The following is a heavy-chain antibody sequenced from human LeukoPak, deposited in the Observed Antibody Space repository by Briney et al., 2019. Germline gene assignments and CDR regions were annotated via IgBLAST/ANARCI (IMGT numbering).Heavy chain of an antibody. J-gene: IGHJ4*02. CDR3: ARGRGSGYYPYYFDY. V-gene: IGHV4-34*01. CDR1: GGSFSGYY. CDR2: INHSGST. Sequence: SSETLSLTCAVYGGSFSGYYWSWIRQPPGKGLEWIGEINHSGSTNYNPSLKSRVTISVDTSKNQFSLKLSSVTAADTAVYYCARGRGSGYYPYYFDYWGQGTLVTVSS. D-gene: IGHD3-3*01.